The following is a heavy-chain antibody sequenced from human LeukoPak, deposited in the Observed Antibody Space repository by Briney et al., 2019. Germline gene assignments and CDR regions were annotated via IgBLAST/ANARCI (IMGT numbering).Heavy chain of an antibody. V-gene: IGHV3-48*01. D-gene: IGHD2-2*01. CDR3: ARPRYCSSTSCPYYFDY. Sequence: GGSLRLSCAASGFTFSSYGMNWVCQAPGKGLEWVSYISSSSSTIYYADSVKGRFTISRDNAKNSLYLQMNSLRAEDTAVYYCARPRYCSSTSCPYYFDYWGQGTLVTVSS. CDR1: GFTFSSYG. CDR2: ISSSSSTI. J-gene: IGHJ4*02.